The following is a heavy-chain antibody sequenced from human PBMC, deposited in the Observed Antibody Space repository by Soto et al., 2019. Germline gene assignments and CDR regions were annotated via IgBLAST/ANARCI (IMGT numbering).Heavy chain of an antibody. D-gene: IGHD3-22*01. CDR2: ISRYGDFT. J-gene: IGHJ4*02. Sequence: EVQLLESGGDLIQPGGSLRLSCAASGFTFNIYAMTWVRQAPGKGLEWVSAISRYGDFTYYADSVEGRFTISRDNSKNTPYFQINCLRAEDTSVYYCAKDRYWYHDSRGYLVDNLGQGTLVTVSS. V-gene: IGHV3-23*01. CDR3: AKDRYWYHDSRGYLVDN. CDR1: GFTFNIYA.